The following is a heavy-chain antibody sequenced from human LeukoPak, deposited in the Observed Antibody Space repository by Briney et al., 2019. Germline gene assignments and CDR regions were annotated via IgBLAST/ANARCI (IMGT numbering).Heavy chain of an antibody. CDR2: IRYDGVNK. V-gene: IGHV3-30*02. J-gene: IGHJ3*02. D-gene: IGHD3-3*01. CDR3: ARSISDAFDI. Sequence: GGSLRLSCAASGFTFSSHGMHWVRQAPGKGLAWVAFIRYDGVNKYYADSVKGRFTISRDNAKNSLYLQMNSLRAEDTAVYYCARSISDAFDIWGQGTMVTVSS. CDR1: GFTFSSHG.